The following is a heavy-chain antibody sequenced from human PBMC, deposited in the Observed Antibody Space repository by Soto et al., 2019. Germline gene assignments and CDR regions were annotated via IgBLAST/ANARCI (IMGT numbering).Heavy chain of an antibody. J-gene: IGHJ4*02. CDR3: ARDHSGTDYESSGYLTV. Sequence: GGALRLCCAACGFTFSSYGMHWVRQAPGKGLEWVAVIWCDGSNKYYADSVKGRFTIPRDNSKNTLYLQMNSLRAEDTAVYYCARDHSGTDYESSGYLTVWGQGTLVTVSS. V-gene: IGHV3-33*01. CDR1: GFTFSSYG. CDR2: IWCDGSNK. D-gene: IGHD3-22*01.